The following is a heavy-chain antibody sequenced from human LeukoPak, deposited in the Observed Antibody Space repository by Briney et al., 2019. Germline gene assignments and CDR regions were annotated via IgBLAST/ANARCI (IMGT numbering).Heavy chain of an antibody. CDR1: GFTFSSYS. V-gene: IGHV3-21*01. D-gene: IGHD2-2*01. CDR3: ASYMYQLPSIPIYYYYYMDV. CDR2: ISSSSSYI. Sequence: PGGSLRLSCAASGFTFSSYSMNWVRQAPGKGLEWVSSISSSSSYIYYADSVKGRCTISRDNAKNSLYLQMNSLRAEDTAVYYCASYMYQLPSIPIYYYYYMDVWGKGTTVTVSS. J-gene: IGHJ6*03.